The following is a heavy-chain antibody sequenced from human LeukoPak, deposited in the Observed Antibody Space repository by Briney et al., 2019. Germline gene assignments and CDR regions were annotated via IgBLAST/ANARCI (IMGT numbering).Heavy chain of an antibody. D-gene: IGHD1-7*01. V-gene: IGHV3-21*04. Sequence: GGSLRLSCAASGFTFSSYSMNWVRQAPGKGLEWVSSISSSSSYIYYADSVKGRFTISRDNSKNTLYLQMNSLRAEDTAVYYCAKGSNWNYLYYFDYWGQGTLVTVSS. J-gene: IGHJ4*02. CDR1: GFTFSSYS. CDR3: AKGSNWNYLYYFDY. CDR2: ISSSSSYI.